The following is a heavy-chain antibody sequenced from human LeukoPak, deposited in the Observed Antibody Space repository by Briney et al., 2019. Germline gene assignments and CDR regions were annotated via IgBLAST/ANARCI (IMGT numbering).Heavy chain of an antibody. J-gene: IGHJ4*02. CDR2: VTGNGGAT. V-gene: IGHV3-23*01. Sequence: GGSLRLPCVASGFTFSNYAMSWVRQAPGKGLERVSAVTGNGGATYYADSVKGRFTISRDNSKNTLYLQMNSLRAEDTALYYCAKDPNNWSQGYFDYWGQGTLVTVSS. CDR1: GFTFSNYA. D-gene: IGHD1-20*01. CDR3: AKDPNNWSQGYFDY.